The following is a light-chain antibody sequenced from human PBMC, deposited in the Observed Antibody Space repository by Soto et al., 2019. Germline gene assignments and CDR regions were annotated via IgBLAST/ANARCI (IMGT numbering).Light chain of an antibody. J-gene: IGLJ1*01. V-gene: IGLV2-11*01. CDR3: CSYAGSYSHV. CDR1: TKDIGVSNY. CDR2: DVS. Sequence: QSALTQPASVSGSPGQSITVSCTGTTKDIGVSNYVSWYQQHPGKAPKLMIYDVSKRPSGVPDRFSGSKSGNTASLTISGLQAEDEADYYCCSYAGSYSHVFGTGTKVTVL.